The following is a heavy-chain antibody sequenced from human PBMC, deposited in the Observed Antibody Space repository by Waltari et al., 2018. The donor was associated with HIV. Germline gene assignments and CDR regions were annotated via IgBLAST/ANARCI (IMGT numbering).Heavy chain of an antibody. CDR1: RFNFSSYW. Sequence: EVQLVESGGGLVQPGGSLRLSCAASRFNFSSYWMHWVRQVPGKGLVWCSRVNGDASSTDYADSVRGRFTISRDNAKNTLYLQMNSLRAEDTAVYYCTRAVFWSGFFTDYFFDYWGQGTPVTVSS. D-gene: IGHD3-3*01. V-gene: IGHV3-74*01. CDR2: VNGDASST. CDR3: TRAVFWSGFFTDYFFDY. J-gene: IGHJ4*02.